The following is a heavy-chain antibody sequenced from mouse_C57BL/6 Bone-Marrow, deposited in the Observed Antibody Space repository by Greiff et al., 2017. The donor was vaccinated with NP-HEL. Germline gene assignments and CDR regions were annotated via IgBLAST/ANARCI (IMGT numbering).Heavy chain of an antibody. CDR3: ARRLGRGGY. J-gene: IGHJ2*01. CDR2: IYPGDGDT. V-gene: IGHV1-82*01. D-gene: IGHD4-1*01. CDR1: GYAFSSSW. Sequence: VQVVESGPELVKPGASVKISCKASGYAFSSSWMNWVKQRPGKGLEWIGRIYPGDGDTNYNGKFKGKATLTADKSSSTAYMQLSSLTSEDAAVYFCARRLGRGGYWGQGTTLTVSS.